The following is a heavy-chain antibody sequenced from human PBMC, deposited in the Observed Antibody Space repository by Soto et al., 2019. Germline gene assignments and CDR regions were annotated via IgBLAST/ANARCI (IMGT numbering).Heavy chain of an antibody. CDR1: GGSISSYY. Sequence: PSETLSLTCTVSGGSISSYYWSLIRQPPGKGLEWIGYIYYSGSTNYNPSLRSRVTISVDTSKNQFSLKLSSVTAADTAVYYCAYGAAAGTFDYWGQGTLVTVSS. D-gene: IGHD6-13*01. V-gene: IGHV4-59*08. CDR2: IYYSGST. CDR3: AYGAAAGTFDY. J-gene: IGHJ4*02.